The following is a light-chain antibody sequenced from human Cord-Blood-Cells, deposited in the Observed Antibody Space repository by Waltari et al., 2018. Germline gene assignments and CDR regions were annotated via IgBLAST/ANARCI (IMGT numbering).Light chain of an antibody. J-gene: IGKJ5*01. CDR3: QQYDNLPIT. Sequence: DIQMTPSPSSLSASVGDRVTITCQASQDISNYLNWYQQKPGKAPKLLIYDASNFETGVPSRFSGSGSGTDFTFTISSLQPEDIATYYCQQYDNLPITFGQGTRLEIK. CDR2: DAS. V-gene: IGKV1-33*01. CDR1: QDISNY.